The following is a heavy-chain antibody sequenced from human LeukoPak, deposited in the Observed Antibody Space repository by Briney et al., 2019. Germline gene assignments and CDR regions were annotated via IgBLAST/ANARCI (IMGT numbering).Heavy chain of an antibody. Sequence: SETLSLTCTVSGGSISSYYWSWIRQPPGKGLEWIGYIYHSGSTYYNPSLKSRVTISVDRSKNQFSLKLSSVTAADTAVYYCARVRDSSSWPYFDYWGQGTLVTVSS. J-gene: IGHJ4*02. D-gene: IGHD6-13*01. CDR3: ARVRDSSSWPYFDY. V-gene: IGHV4-59*12. CDR2: IYHSGST. CDR1: GGSISSYY.